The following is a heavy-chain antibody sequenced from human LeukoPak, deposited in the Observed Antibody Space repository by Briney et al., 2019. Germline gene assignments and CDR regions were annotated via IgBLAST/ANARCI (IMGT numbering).Heavy chain of an antibody. D-gene: IGHD2-2*02. J-gene: IGHJ4*02. CDR3: AKSTCSSTSCYTFDY. V-gene: IGHV3-9*03. CDR2: ISWNSGSI. CDR1: GFTFDDYA. Sequence: GRSLRLSCAASGFTFDDYAMHWVRQAPGKGLEWVSGISWNSGSIGYADSVKGRFTISRDNTKNSLYLQMNSLRAEDMALYYCAKSTCSSTSCYTFDYWGQGTLVTVSS.